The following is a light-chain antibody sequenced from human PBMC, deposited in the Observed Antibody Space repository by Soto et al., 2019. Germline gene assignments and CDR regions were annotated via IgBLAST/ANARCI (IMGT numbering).Light chain of an antibody. J-gene: IGKJ2*01. Sequence: EIVLTQSPATLSLSPGERATLSCGASQSVSSSSLAWYQQQPGLAPRLLIYDASYMATGIPDRFSGSGSGTDFTLTISRLEPEDFSVYYCQQYGSSPQTFGQGTKLEIK. V-gene: IGKV3D-20*01. CDR2: DAS. CDR3: QQYGSSPQT. CDR1: QSVSSSS.